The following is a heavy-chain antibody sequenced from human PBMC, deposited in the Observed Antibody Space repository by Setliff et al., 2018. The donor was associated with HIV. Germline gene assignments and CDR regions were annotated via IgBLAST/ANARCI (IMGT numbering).Heavy chain of an antibody. D-gene: IGHD3-3*01. J-gene: IGHJ3*01. CDR1: GGSVTSGNFY. CDR2: FHDSGSA. V-gene: IGHV4-39*01. Sequence: PSETLSLTCNVSGGSVTSGNFYWGWIRQPPGKGLEWIGGFHDSGSASYNPSLRRRVTISVDASKNQLSLTLTSVTASDTAVYYCARPLTPSYNFWGDAFAVWGQGTVVTVSS. CDR3: ARPLTPSYNFWGDAFAV.